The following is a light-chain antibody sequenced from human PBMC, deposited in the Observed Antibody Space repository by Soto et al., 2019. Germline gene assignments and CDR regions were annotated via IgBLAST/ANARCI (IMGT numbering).Light chain of an antibody. CDR2: DVS. Sequence: ALQLTHSPSSLFASLGDRVTITCRASQHIRGALAWYQQKPGKAPKFLIFDVSTLQSGVPSRFSGSGSGTDFTLTISSLQPEDFGTYYCQQFNTYPITFGQGTRLEIK. CDR1: QHIRGA. CDR3: QQFNTYPIT. J-gene: IGKJ5*01. V-gene: IGKV1-13*02.